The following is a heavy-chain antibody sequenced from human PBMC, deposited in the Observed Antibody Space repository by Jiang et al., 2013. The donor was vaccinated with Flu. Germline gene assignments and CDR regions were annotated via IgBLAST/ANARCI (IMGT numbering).Heavy chain of an antibody. CDR1: GASISSYY. J-gene: IGHJ4*02. V-gene: IGHV4-59*08. Sequence: LLKPSETLSLTCTVSGASISSYYWSWIRQPPGKGLEWIGYIYYSGSSNYNPSLKSRVTISVDTSKNQFSLKLTSVTAADTAVYYCARHPYHGSGWYRPSSLDFWGQGTLVTVSS. D-gene: IGHD6-19*01. CDR3: ARHPYHGSGWYRPSSLDF. CDR2: IYYSGSS.